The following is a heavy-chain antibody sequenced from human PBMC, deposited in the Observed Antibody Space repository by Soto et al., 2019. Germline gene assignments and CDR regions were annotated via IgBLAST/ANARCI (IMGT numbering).Heavy chain of an antibody. CDR3: ARGHYDILTGYSPPDY. Sequence: ASVKVSCKASGYTFTSYGISWVRQAPGQGLEWMGWISGYNRDTSYAQNLQGRVTMTTDTSTSTAYMELRSLRSDDTAVYYCARGHYDILTGYSPPDYWGQGTLVTVSS. J-gene: IGHJ4*02. CDR2: ISGYNRDT. CDR1: GYTFTSYG. V-gene: IGHV1-18*01. D-gene: IGHD3-9*01.